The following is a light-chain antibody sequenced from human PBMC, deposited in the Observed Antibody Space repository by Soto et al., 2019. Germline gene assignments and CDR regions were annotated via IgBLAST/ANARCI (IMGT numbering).Light chain of an antibody. CDR2: EVS. V-gene: IGLV2-8*01. CDR1: SSDVGGYNY. CDR3: SSYAGSLYV. J-gene: IGLJ1*01. Sequence: QSALTQPPSASGSPGQSVTISCTGTSSDVGGYNYVSWYQQHPGKAPTLMIYEVSKRPSGVPDRFSGSKSGNTASLTVSGLQAEDEADYYCSSYAGSLYVFGTGTKVTVL.